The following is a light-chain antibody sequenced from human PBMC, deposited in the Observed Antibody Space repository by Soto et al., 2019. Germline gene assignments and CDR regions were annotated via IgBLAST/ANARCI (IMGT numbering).Light chain of an antibody. CDR1: QNINSW. J-gene: IGKJ1*01. CDR3: QQYNAYSWT. CDR2: EAS. Sequence: IQMTQSPSSRSASAVDRVTITFRASQNINSWLAWYQQKPGKAPKLLIYEASTLERGVPSRFGGSGSGTEFTLTISSLQSDDFGTYYCQQYNAYSWTFGQGTKVDIK. V-gene: IGKV1-5*03.